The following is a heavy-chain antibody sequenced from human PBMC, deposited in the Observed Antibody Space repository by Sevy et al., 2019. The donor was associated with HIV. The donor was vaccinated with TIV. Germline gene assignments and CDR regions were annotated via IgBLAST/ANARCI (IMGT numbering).Heavy chain of an antibody. CDR3: VRDRIAAAGGYFDY. J-gene: IGHJ4*02. V-gene: IGHV4-61*01. CDR1: GGSVSSGSYY. CDR2: ISNIGST. Sequence: SETLSLTCSVSGGSVSSGSYYWSWIRQPPGKGLECIGYISNIGSTNYNPSLKSRVTISVDTSKNQLSLRLNSVTAADTAVYYCVRDRIAAAGGYFDYWGQGTLVTVSS. D-gene: IGHD6-13*01.